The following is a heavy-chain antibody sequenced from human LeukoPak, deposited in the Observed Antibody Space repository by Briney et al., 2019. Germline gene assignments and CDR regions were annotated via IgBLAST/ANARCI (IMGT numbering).Heavy chain of an antibody. Sequence: NASETLSLTCAVYGGSFSGYYWSWIRQPPGKGLEWIGEINHSGSTNYNPSLKSRVTISVDTSKNQFSLKLSSVTAADTAVYYCASGITMVRGALDYWGQGTLVTVSS. CDR1: GGSFSGYY. J-gene: IGHJ4*02. V-gene: IGHV4-34*01. CDR2: INHSGST. CDR3: ASGITMVRGALDY. D-gene: IGHD3-10*01.